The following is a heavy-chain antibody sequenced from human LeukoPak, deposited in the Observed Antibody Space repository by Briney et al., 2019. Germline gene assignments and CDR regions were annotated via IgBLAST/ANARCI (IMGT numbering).Heavy chain of an antibody. CDR2: ITVYNGNT. V-gene: IGHV1-18*01. CDR3: ARDEVYGDRDLDY. J-gene: IGHJ4*02. Sequence: GSVKVSCMDSGYTFASYGIIGVRQAPGQGLEGVGWITVYNGNTNHAQKFQDRVTMTTDIPTSTAYMKLRSLRSDHTAVYYCARDEVYGDRDLDYWGQRTLVTDSS. D-gene: IGHD4-17*01. CDR1: GYTFASYG.